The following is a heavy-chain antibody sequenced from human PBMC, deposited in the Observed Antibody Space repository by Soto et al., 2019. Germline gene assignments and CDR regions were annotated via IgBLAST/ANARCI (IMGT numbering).Heavy chain of an antibody. Sequence: SGPTLVNPTETLTLTCTVSGFSLSNARMGVSWIRQPPGKALEWLAHIFSNDEKSYSTSLKSRLTISKDTSKSQVVLTMTNMDPVDTATYYCARVYDFWSGHDCYFDYWGQGTLVTVS. CDR3: ARVYDFWSGHDCYFDY. CDR1: GFSLSNARMG. J-gene: IGHJ4*02. CDR2: IFSNDEK. V-gene: IGHV2-26*01. D-gene: IGHD3-3*01.